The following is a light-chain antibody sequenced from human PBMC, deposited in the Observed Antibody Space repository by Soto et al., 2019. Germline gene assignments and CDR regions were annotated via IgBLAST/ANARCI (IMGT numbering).Light chain of an antibody. Sequence: DIQMTQSPSTLSVSVGDRVTITCRASQTISSWLAWYQQKPGKAPKLLIYKASTLKSGVPSRFSGSGSVTEFTLTISSLQPDAFATYYCHHYNSYSEAFGQGTKVQLK. J-gene: IGKJ1*01. CDR3: HHYNSYSEA. V-gene: IGKV1-5*03. CDR2: KAS. CDR1: QTISSW.